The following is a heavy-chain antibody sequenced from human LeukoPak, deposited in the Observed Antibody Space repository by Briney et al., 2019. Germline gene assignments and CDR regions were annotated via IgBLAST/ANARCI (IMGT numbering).Heavy chain of an antibody. J-gene: IGHJ4*02. CDR2: IYPGDPDT. CDR1: GYSFTSYW. D-gene: IGHD5-24*01. Sequence: GESLKISCKGSGYSFTSYWIGWVRQMPGKGLEWMGIIYPGDPDTRYSPSFQGQVTISADKSISTAYLQWSGLKASDTAMYYCARYFLGRDGYSRTTHFDYWGQGTLVTVSS. V-gene: IGHV5-51*01. CDR3: ARYFLGRDGYSRTTHFDY.